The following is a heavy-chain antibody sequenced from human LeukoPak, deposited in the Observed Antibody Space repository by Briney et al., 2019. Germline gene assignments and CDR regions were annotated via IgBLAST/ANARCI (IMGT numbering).Heavy chain of an antibody. J-gene: IGHJ5*02. V-gene: IGHV4-61*02. D-gene: IGHD6-13*01. Sequence: SETLSLTCTVSGGSISSGSYYWSWIRQPAGKGLEWIGRIYTSGITNYNPSLQSRVTISVDTSKNQCSLKLSSVTAADTAVYYCARGQGSRWYLMNWFDPWGQGTLVTVSS. CDR1: GGSISSGSYY. CDR2: IYTSGIT. CDR3: ARGQGSRWYLMNWFDP.